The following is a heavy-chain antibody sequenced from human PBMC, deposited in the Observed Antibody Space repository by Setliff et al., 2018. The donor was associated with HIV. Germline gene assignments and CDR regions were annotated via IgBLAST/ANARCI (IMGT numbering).Heavy chain of an antibody. CDR1: GGSFSTFG. J-gene: IGHJ3*01. CDR3: AGPRGDEAFDV. CDR2: ILPILNLQ. Sequence: GASVKVSCKASGGSFSTFGFSWVRQAPGQGLEWMGGILPILNLQNYAQKLQGRVAFTADESTSTAYMELSSLRSDDTAVYYCAGPRGDEAFDVWGQGTMVTVSS. V-gene: IGHV1-69*10.